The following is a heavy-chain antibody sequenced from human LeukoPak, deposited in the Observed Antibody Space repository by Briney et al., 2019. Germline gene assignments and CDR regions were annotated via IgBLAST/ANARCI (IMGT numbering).Heavy chain of an antibody. CDR2: IIPILGIA. CDR3: ARARIVGATSPSDY. D-gene: IGHD1-26*01. V-gene: IGHV1-69*04. Sequence: GSSVKVSCKASGGTFSSYAISWVRQAPGQGLEWMGRIIPILGIANYAQKFQGRVTITADKSTSTAYMELSSLRSEDTAVYYCARARIVGATSPSDYWGQGTLVTVSS. CDR1: GGTFSSYA. J-gene: IGHJ4*02.